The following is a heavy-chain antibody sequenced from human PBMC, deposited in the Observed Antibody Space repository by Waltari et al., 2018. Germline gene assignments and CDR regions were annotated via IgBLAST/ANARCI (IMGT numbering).Heavy chain of an antibody. D-gene: IGHD3-22*01. V-gene: IGHV4-34*01. Sequence: QVQLQQWGAGLLKPSETLSLTCAVFGGSFSAYHWSWIRQSPGKGLVWIGEINHSGSAIYNPSLKSRVTISLDTSKRQVSLRLSSVTAADTAVYFCARGTGGSSTYYFAGMDVWGQGTTVTVSS. J-gene: IGHJ6*02. CDR1: GGSFSAYH. CDR3: ARGTGGSSTYYFAGMDV. CDR2: INHSGSA.